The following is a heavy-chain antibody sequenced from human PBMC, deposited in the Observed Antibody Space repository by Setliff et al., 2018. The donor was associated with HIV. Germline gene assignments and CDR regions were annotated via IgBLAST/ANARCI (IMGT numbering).Heavy chain of an antibody. Sequence: SETLSLTCAVYGGSFSDYYWSWIRQSPGRGLEWIGEINHGGSTIYNPSLKSRVTISIDTSKNQFSLNLTSVTAADTAIYYCARGLDVWWTYRYRNYFDYWGQGTQVTVSS. CDR2: INHGGST. CDR1: GGSFSDYY. D-gene: IGHD3-16*02. CDR3: ARGLDVWWTYRYRNYFDY. V-gene: IGHV4-34*01. J-gene: IGHJ4*02.